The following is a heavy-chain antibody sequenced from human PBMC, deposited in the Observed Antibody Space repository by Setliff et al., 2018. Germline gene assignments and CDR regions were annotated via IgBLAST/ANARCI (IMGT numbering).Heavy chain of an antibody. CDR2: INHSGST. J-gene: IGHJ6*02. Sequence: SETLSLTCAVYGGSFSGYYWSWIRQPPGKGPEWIGEINHSGSTNYNPSLKSRVTISVDTSKNQFSLKLSSVTAADTAVYYCARAPRNFGVVINYYYYYYGMDVWGQGTTVTVSS. D-gene: IGHD3-3*01. CDR3: ARAPRNFGVVINYYYYYYGMDV. CDR1: GGSFSGYY. V-gene: IGHV4-34*01.